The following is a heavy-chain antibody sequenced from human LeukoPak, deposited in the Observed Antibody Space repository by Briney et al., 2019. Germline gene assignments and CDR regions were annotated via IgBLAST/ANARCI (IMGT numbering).Heavy chain of an antibody. Sequence: GGSLRLSCAASGFTFSSYAMSWVRQAPGKGLEWVSGISGSGGSTYYADSVKGRFTISRDNSKNTLVLQMNSLKAEDTALYFCARDLGRVAHYYFDYWGQGTLVTVSS. D-gene: IGHD2-15*01. CDR1: GFTFSSYA. J-gene: IGHJ4*02. CDR2: ISGSGGST. CDR3: ARDLGRVAHYYFDY. V-gene: IGHV3-23*01.